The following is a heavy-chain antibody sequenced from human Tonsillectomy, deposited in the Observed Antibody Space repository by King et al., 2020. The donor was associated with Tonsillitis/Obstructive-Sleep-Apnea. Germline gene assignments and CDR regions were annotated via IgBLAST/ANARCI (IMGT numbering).Heavy chain of an antibody. CDR1: GYSFTSYW. D-gene: IGHD6-6*01. J-gene: IGHJ4*02. CDR3: VRQYRSSQESDY. Sequence: VPSGAEVRKPGESLKISCKGSGYSFTSYWIGWVRQMPGKGLEWMGIIYPGDSDTRYSPSFQGLVTISADKSFSTAYLQWSSLKASDTAMYFCVRQYRSSQESDYWGQGTLVTVSS. CDR2: IYPGDSDT. V-gene: IGHV5-51*01.